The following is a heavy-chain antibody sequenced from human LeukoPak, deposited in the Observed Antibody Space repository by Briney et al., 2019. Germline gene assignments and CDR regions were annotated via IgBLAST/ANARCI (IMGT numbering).Heavy chain of an antibody. CDR2: ISSSSSTI. V-gene: IGHV3-48*01. CDR1: GFTFSSYE. J-gene: IGHJ4*02. D-gene: IGHD1-26*01. Sequence: GGSLRLSCAASGFTFSSYEMNWVRQAPGKGLEWVSYISSSSSTIYYADSVKGRFTISRDNAKNSLYLQMNSLRAEDTAVYYCARDMSGKWEPPFDYWGQGTLVTVSS. CDR3: ARDMSGKWEPPFDY.